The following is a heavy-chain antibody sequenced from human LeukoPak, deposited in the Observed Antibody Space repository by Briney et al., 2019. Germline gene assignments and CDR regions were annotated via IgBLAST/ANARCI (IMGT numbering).Heavy chain of an antibody. J-gene: IGHJ6*03. CDR3: AREAYDSSGQGDYYYYYYMDV. Sequence: SSETLSLTCTVSGGSISSSSYYWGWIRQPPGKGLEWIGYIYYSGSTYYNPSLKSRVTISVDTSKNQFSLKLSSVTAADTAVYYCAREAYDSSGQGDYYYYYYMDVWGKGTTVTVSS. D-gene: IGHD3-22*01. CDR1: GGSISSSSYY. V-gene: IGHV4-30-4*07. CDR2: IYYSGST.